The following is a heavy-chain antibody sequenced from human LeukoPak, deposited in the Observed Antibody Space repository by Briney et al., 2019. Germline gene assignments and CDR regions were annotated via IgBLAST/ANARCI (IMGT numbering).Heavy chain of an antibody. CDR1: GGSFSGYY. D-gene: IGHD6-19*01. CDR3: ARAVAARDDDAFDI. CDR2: INHSGST. J-gene: IGHJ3*02. Sequence: PSETLSLTCAVYGGSFSGYYWSWIRQPPGKGLEWIGEINHSGSTNYNPSLKSRVTISVDTSKNQFSLKLSSVTAADTAVYYCARAVAARDDDAFDIWGQGTMVTVSS. V-gene: IGHV4-34*01.